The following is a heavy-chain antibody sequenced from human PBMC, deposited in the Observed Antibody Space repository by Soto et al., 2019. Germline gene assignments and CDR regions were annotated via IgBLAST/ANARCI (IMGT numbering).Heavy chain of an antibody. CDR1: GGTFSSYA. J-gene: IGHJ4*02. V-gene: IGHV1-69*13. CDR3: ARDPTQYCSSTSCSPPTLDY. D-gene: IGHD2-2*01. Sequence: GASVKVCCKASGGTFSSYAISWVRQAPGQGLEWMGGIIPLFGTANYAQKFQGRVTITADESTSTAYMELSSLRSEDTAVYYCARDPTQYCSSTSCSPPTLDYWGQGTLVTV. CDR2: IIPLFGTA.